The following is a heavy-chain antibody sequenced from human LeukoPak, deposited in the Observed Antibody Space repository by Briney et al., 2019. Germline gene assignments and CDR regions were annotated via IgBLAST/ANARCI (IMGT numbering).Heavy chain of an antibody. CDR3: STGGPMGSS. CDR2: IKEDGSQK. CDR1: GLTFSRSW. J-gene: IGHJ4*02. D-gene: IGHD3-10*01. V-gene: IGHV3-7*01. Sequence: GGSLRLSCAASGLTFSRSWMHWVRQAPGKGLEWVAAIKEDGSQKDYVASVRGRFTVSRDNARNSLYLQMSSLRPDDTAVYYCSTGGPMGSSWGQGTLVIVS.